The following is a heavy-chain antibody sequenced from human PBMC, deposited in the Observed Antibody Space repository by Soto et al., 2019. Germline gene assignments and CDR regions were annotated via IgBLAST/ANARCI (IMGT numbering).Heavy chain of an antibody. J-gene: IGHJ4*02. V-gene: IGHV3-30-3*01. CDR3: AREYKHVETFDY. CDR2: ISYDGSNK. CDR1: GFTFSSYA. Sequence: QVQLVESGGGVVQPGRSLRLSCAASGFTFSSYAMHWVRQAPGKGLEWVAVISYDGSNKYYADSVKGRFTISRDNSKNTLYLQMNSLRAEDTAVYYCAREYKHVETFDYWGQGTLVTVSS. D-gene: IGHD1-1*01.